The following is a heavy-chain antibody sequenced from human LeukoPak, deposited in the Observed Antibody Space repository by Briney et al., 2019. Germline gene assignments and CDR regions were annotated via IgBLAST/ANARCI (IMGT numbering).Heavy chain of an antibody. CDR3: AREVGARTIDY. CDR2: IYYSGST. Sequence: PSETLSLTCTVSGGSISSYYWSWIRQPPGKGLEWIGYIYYSGSTNYNPSLKSRVTISVDTSKNQFSLKLSSVTAADTAVYYCAREVGARTIDYWGQGTLVTVSS. D-gene: IGHD1-26*01. V-gene: IGHV4-59*01. CDR1: GGSISSYY. J-gene: IGHJ4*02.